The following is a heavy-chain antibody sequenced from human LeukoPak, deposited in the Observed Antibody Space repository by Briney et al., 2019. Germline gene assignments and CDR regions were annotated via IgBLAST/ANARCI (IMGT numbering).Heavy chain of an antibody. J-gene: IGHJ6*03. D-gene: IGHD3-9*01. CDR1: GGSFSGYY. CDR3: ATGPDILTGYYRRHYYYYMDV. Sequence: SETLSLTCAVYGGSFSGYYWSWIRQPPGKGLEWIGEINHSGSTNYNPSLKSRVTISVDTSKNQFSLKLSSVTAADTAVYYCATGPDILTGYYRRHYYYYMDVWGKGTTVTVSS. V-gene: IGHV4-34*01. CDR2: INHSGST.